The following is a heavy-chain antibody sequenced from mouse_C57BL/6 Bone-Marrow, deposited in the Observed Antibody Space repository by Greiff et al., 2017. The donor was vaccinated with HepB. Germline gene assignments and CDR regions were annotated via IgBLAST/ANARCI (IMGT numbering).Heavy chain of an antibody. Sequence: EVKLVESGGGLVKPGGSLKLSCAASGFTFSDYGMHWVRQAPEKGLEWVAYISSGSCTIYYADTVKGRYTISRDNAKNTLFLQMNSLRSEDTAVYYCARGVKYYGDSDPFGYWGEGTALTVSS. CDR1: GFTFSDYG. J-gene: IGHJ2*01. D-gene: IGHD1-1*01. V-gene: IGHV5-17*01. CDR3: ARGVKYYGDSDPFGY. CDR2: ISSGSCTI.